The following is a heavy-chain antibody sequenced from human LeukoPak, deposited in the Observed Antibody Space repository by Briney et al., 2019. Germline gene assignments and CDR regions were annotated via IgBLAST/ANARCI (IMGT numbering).Heavy chain of an antibody. CDR2: IYHSGST. Sequence: SETLSLTCTVSGYSISSGYYWGWIRQPPGKGLEWIGSIYHSGSTYYNPSLKSRVTISVDTPKNQYSLKLSAVTAADTAVYYCARRLMVRGENAFDIWGEGTMVTVSS. V-gene: IGHV4-38-2*02. CDR1: GYSISSGYY. CDR3: ARRLMVRGENAFDI. J-gene: IGHJ3*02. D-gene: IGHD3-10*01.